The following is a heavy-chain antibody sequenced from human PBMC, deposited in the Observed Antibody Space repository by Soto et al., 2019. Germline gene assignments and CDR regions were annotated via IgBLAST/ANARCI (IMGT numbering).Heavy chain of an antibody. CDR2: ISSSSSTI. V-gene: IGHV3-48*01. CDR3: ARAPPYSSGWYIGFDY. J-gene: IGHJ4*02. Sequence: GGSLRLSCAASGFTFSSYSMNWVRQAPGKGLEWVSYISSSSSTIYYADSVKGRFTISRDNAKNSLYLQMNSLRAEDTAVYYCARAPPYSSGWYIGFDYWGQGTLVTVPS. CDR1: GFTFSSYS. D-gene: IGHD6-19*01.